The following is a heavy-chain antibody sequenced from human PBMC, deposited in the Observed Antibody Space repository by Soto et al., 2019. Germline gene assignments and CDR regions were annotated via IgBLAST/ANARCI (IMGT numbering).Heavy chain of an antibody. CDR2: ISGSGGST. CDR3: AKAGSGYGRPFDY. D-gene: IGHD5-12*01. J-gene: IGHJ4*02. V-gene: IGHV3-23*01. Sequence: GSLRLSCAASGFTFSSYAMSWVRQAPGKGLEWVSAISGSGGSTYYADSVKDRFTISRDNSKNTLYPQMNSLRAEDTAVYYCAKAGSGYGRPFDYWGQGTLVTVSS. CDR1: GFTFSSYA.